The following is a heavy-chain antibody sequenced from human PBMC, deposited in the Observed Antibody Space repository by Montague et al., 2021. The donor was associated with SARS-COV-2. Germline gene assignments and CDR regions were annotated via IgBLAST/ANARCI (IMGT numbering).Heavy chain of an antibody. CDR2: ISYDGSNK. CDR1: GFTFSSYA. D-gene: IGHD6-19*01. Sequence: SLRLSCAASGFTFSSYAMHWVRQAPGKGLEWVAVISYDGSNKYYADSVKGRFTISRDNSKNTPYLQMNSLRAEDTAVYYCARDLGGYSSGWGQGTLVTVSS. V-gene: IGHV3-30*04. J-gene: IGHJ4*02. CDR3: ARDLGGYSSG.